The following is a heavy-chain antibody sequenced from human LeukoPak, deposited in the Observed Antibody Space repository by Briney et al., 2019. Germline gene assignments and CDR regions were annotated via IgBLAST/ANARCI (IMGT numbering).Heavy chain of an antibody. J-gene: IGHJ1*01. CDR1: GFRFGRDW. Sequence: GGYLRLYCVASGFRFGRDWISWVRQAPGKGLEWVACVKQDGTEKNYVVSVWGRFTVSVDNGKNSLYLQMNSLRAEDTAKYYCATLDSTKSVLWGRGTAVIVSS. D-gene: IGHD2-2*01. V-gene: IGHV3-7*01. CDR3: ATLDSTKSVL. CDR2: VKQDGTEK.